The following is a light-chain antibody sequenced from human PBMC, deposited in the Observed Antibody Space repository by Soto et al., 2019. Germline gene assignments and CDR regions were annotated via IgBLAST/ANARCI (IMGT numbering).Light chain of an antibody. V-gene: IGKV1-39*01. CDR3: QQYNSYST. CDR2: TAS. CDR1: QNIDNY. J-gene: IGKJ5*01. Sequence: DIQMTQSPSSLSAPIGDRVTITCRASQNIDNYLNWYQHKPGKPPKLLIYTASSLYSGVQSRFSGSGSGTDFTLTISSLQPEDFATYYCQQYNSYSTFGQGTRLEIK.